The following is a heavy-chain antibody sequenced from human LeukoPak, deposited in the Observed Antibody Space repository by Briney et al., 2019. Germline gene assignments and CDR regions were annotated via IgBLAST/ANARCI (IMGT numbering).Heavy chain of an antibody. CDR3: TRVREDIVVVVAGDSFDY. D-gene: IGHD2-15*01. Sequence: PGRSLRLSCTASGFTFGDYAMSWVRQAPGKGLEWVGFIRSKAYGGTTEYAASVKGRFTISRDDSKSIAYLQMNSLKTEDTAVYYCTRVREDIVVVVAGDSFDYWGQGTLVTVSS. V-gene: IGHV3-49*04. CDR1: GFTFGDYA. J-gene: IGHJ4*02. CDR2: IRSKAYGGTT.